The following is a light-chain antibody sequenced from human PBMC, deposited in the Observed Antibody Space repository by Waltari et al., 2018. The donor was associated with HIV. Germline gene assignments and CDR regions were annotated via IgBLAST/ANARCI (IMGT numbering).Light chain of an antibody. CDR2: RSN. CDR3: AAWDDSLSGHVV. J-gene: IGLJ2*01. CDR1: RSNIGSNY. Sequence: QSVLTQPPSASGTPGQRVTISCSGSRSNIGSNYVYWYQQLPGTAPKPLIYRSNQRPSGVPGRFSGSKSGTSASLAISGLRSEDEADYYCAAWDDSLSGHVVFGGGTKLTVL. V-gene: IGLV1-47*01.